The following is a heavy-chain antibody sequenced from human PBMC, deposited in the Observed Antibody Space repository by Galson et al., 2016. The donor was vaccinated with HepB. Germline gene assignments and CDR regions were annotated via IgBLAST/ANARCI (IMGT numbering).Heavy chain of an antibody. D-gene: IGHD3-10*01. J-gene: IGHJ4*02. CDR1: GDSVSDPNYY. CDR2: IYYTGST. CDR3: VRGRVH. Sequence: SETLSLTCTVSGDSVSDPNYYWSWIRQPPGKGLEWIGYIYYTGSTNYNPSLKSQVIMSVDTSKNQFSLNLNSVTAADTAVYYCVRGRVHWSQGTLVTVSS. V-gene: IGHV4-61*01.